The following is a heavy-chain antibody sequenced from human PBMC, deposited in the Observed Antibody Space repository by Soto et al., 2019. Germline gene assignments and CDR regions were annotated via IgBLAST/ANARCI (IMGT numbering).Heavy chain of an antibody. CDR3: ERHHTQGSYYYYMEV. CDR1: GGSISSSGHY. D-gene: IGHD2-2*02. J-gene: IGHJ6*03. CDR2: IFYTGST. V-gene: IGHV4-39*01. Sequence: SETLSLTCTVFGGSISSSGHYWGWVRQPPGKGLEWIGTIFYTGSTYYNPPLKSRVTISVDTSKNHFSLRLSSVTAADTAVYYCERHHTQGSYYYYMEVWGTGTTVTVSS.